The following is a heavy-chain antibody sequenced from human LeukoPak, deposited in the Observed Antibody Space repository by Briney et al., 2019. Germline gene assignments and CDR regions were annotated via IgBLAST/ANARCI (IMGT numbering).Heavy chain of an antibody. V-gene: IGHV3-30-3*01. CDR2: ISYDGSNK. D-gene: IGHD3-9*01. CDR3: AREYYDILTALRP. CDR1: GFTFSSYA. Sequence: GGSLRLSCAASGFTFSSYAMHWVRQAPGKGLEWVAVISYDGSNKYYADSVKGRFTISRDNSKNTLYLQMNSLRAEDTAVYYCAREYYDILTALRPWGQGTLVTVSS. J-gene: IGHJ5*02.